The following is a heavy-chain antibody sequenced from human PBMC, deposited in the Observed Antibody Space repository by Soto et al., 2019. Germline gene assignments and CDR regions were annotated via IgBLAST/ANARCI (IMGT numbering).Heavy chain of an antibody. V-gene: IGHV1-18*01. CDR1: GYTFTSYG. CDR2: ISAYNGNT. J-gene: IGHJ6*02. CDR3: ARDESGVPEMGYYYYGMDV. Sequence: ASVKVSCKASGYTFTSYGISWVRQAPGQGLEWMGWISAYNGNTNYAQKLQGRVTMTTDTSTSTAYMELRSLRSDDTAVYYCARDESGVPEMGYYYYGMDVWGQGTTVTVSS. D-gene: IGHD3-10*01.